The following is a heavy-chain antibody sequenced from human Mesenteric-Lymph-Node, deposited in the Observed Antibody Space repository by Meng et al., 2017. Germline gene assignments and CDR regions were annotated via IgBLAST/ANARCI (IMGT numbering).Heavy chain of an antibody. Sequence: SETLSLTCNVSGASISSYYWSWIRQPAGKGLEWIGRVYNSENTNYNPSLKSRITMSVDTSKSQFSLKLTSVTAADTAVYFCARGPLSGSGWGHYSDYWGQGMPVTVSS. CDR3: ARGPLSGSGWGHYSDY. D-gene: IGHD6-19*01. CDR1: GASISSYY. CDR2: VYNSENT. V-gene: IGHV4-4*07. J-gene: IGHJ4*02.